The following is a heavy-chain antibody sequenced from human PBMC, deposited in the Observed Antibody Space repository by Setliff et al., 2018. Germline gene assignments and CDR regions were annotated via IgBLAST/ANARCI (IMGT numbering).Heavy chain of an antibody. CDR2: INTGGGSA. J-gene: IGHJ4*02. Sequence: GASVKVSCKARGYIFTCYYMYWVRQAPGQGLEWMGTINTGGGSASIVDQFQGRVTMTSDTSTSTVYMEVNSVTSDDTAMYFCARGGMAAAGRKGVFEHWGQGTLVTVSS. CDR3: ARGGMAAAGRKGVFEH. CDR1: GYIFTCYY. D-gene: IGHD6-13*01. V-gene: IGHV1-46*01.